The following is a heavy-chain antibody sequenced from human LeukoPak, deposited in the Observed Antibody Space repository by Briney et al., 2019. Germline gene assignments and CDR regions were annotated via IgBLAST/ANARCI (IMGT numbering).Heavy chain of an antibody. CDR3: ATLYCGGDCYGYYYYGMDV. CDR2: IIPILGIA. V-gene: IGHV1-69*04. D-gene: IGHD2-21*02. J-gene: IGHJ6*02. Sequence: ASVKVSCKASGYTFTSYGISWVRQAPGQGLEWMGRIIPILGIANYAQKFQGRVTITADKSTSTAYMELSSLRSEDTAVYYCATLYCGGDCYGYYYYGMDVWGQGTTVTVSS. CDR1: GYTFTSYG.